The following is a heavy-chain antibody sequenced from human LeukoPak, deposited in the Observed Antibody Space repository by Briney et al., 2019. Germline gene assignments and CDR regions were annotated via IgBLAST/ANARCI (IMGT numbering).Heavy chain of an antibody. CDR3: ATTTDLLEWLSFTY. CDR1: GGSISSYY. Sequence: SETLSLTCTVSGGSISSYYWSWVRQPAGKGLEWIGRIYASGNTNYNPPLKGRVTMTVDTSKNQFSLRLSSVTAADTAVYYCATTTDLLEWLSFTYWGQGTLVTVS. D-gene: IGHD3-3*01. CDR2: IYASGNT. V-gene: IGHV4-4*07. J-gene: IGHJ4*02.